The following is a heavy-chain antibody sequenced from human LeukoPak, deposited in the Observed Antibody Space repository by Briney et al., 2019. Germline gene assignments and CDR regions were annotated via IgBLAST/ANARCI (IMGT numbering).Heavy chain of an antibody. J-gene: IGHJ3*02. CDR2: INPTSCDT. V-gene: IGHV1-2*02. Sequence: GASVKVSCKASGYTFTGYHMHWVRQAPGQGLAWMGWINPTSCDTNYLQKFQGRVIMTRDTSNSTAYMELSRVRSDDTAVYYGARGDGDGPARRAFDIWGQGTMVTVSS. D-gene: IGHD7-27*01. CDR1: GYTFTGYH. CDR3: ARGDGDGPARRAFDI.